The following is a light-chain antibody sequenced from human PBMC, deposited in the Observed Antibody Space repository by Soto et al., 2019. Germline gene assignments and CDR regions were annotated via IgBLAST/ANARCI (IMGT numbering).Light chain of an antibody. J-gene: IGKJ1*01. V-gene: IGKV1-12*01. CDR2: DAS. Sequence: IQMTQSPSTLSASVGDRVTITCRASHNIERWMAWYQQKPGKAPSLLIFDASTLHSGVPSRFSGSGSGTEFTLTISGLQPEDLATYYCQQANSFPWTFGQGTKVDIK. CDR1: HNIERW. CDR3: QQANSFPWT.